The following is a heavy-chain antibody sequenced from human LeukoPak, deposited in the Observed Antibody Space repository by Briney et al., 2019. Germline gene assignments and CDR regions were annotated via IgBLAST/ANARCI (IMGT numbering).Heavy chain of an antibody. J-gene: IGHJ4*02. CDR2: VRGNGDST. CDR3: AKGFFGSGSFPHNFDY. Sequence: GGSLRLSCAASGFTFTNYGMNWVRQAPGKGLEWVAVVRGNGDSTHYADSVKGRFTISRDNSKNMLYLQMNSLRDEDTAVYYCAKGFFGSGSFPHNFDYWGQGTLVTVSS. V-gene: IGHV3-23*01. D-gene: IGHD3-10*01. CDR1: GFTFTNYG.